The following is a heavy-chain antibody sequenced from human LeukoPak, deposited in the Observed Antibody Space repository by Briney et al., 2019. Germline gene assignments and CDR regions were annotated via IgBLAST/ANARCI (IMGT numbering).Heavy chain of an antibody. J-gene: IGHJ6*02. CDR3: ARDYDVVVVAAEGTDGMDV. CDR1: GYTFTSYG. Sequence: GASVKVSCKVSGYTFTSYGISWVRQAPGQGLEWMGWISAYNGNTNYAQKLQGRVTMTTDTSTSTAYMELRSLRSDDTAVYYCARDYDVVVVAAEGTDGMDVWGQGTTVTVSS. V-gene: IGHV1-18*01. CDR2: ISAYNGNT. D-gene: IGHD2-15*01.